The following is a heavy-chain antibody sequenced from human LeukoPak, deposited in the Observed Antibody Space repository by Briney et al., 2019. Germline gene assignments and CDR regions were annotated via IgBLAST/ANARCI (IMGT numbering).Heavy chain of an antibody. V-gene: IGHV3-21*04. Sequence: GGSLRLSCAASGFTFSSYSMHWVRQAPGKGLEWVSSISSSSNYIYYADSVKGRFTISRDNAENSLYLQMNSLRAEDTAVCYCARVPTPSDNDWGQGTLVTVSS. J-gene: IGHJ4*02. D-gene: IGHD1-1*01. CDR3: ARVPTPSDND. CDR1: GFTFSSYS. CDR2: ISSSSNYI.